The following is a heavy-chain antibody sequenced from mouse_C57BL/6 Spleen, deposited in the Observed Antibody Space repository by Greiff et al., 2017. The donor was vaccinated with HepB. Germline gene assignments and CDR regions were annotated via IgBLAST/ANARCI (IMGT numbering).Heavy chain of an antibody. V-gene: IGHV10-1*01. Sequence: GGGLVQPKGSLKLSCAASGFSFNTYAMNWVRQAPGKGLEWVARIRSKSNNYATYYADSVKDRFTISRDDSESMLYLQMNNLKTEDTAMYDCVRHESDYDREFAYWGQGTLVTVSA. CDR3: VRHESDYDREFAY. CDR1: GFSFNTYA. CDR2: IRSKSNNYAT. J-gene: IGHJ3*01. D-gene: IGHD2-4*01.